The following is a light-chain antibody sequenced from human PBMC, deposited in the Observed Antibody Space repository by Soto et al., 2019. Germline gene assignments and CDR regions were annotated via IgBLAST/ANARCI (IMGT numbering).Light chain of an antibody. CDR1: SSDVGGYNY. CDR3: SSYAGTNRGV. V-gene: IGLV2-8*01. Sequence: QSVLTQPPSASGSPGQSVTVSCTGTSSDVGGYNYVSWYQQYPDKAPKLMIFEVTKRPSGVPDRFSGSKSGNTASLTVSGLQAEDEADYNCSSYAGTNRGVFGGGTKLTVL. CDR2: EVT. J-gene: IGLJ3*02.